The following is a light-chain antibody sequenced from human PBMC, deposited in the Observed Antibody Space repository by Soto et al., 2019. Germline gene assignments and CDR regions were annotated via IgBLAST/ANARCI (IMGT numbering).Light chain of an antibody. CDR1: QSVRDN. CDR3: QQYDNWPIT. V-gene: IGKV3-15*01. J-gene: IGKJ4*01. Sequence: EIVLTQSPGTLSLSPGERATLSCRASQSVRDNLAWYQQKRGQAPRLLIYGTSIRATGIPASFSGSGSGTEFTLTISSLQSEDFAVYYCQQYDNWPITFGGGTKVEIK. CDR2: GTS.